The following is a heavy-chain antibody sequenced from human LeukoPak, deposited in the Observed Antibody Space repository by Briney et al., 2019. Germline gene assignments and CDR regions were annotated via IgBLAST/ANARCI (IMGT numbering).Heavy chain of an antibody. J-gene: IGHJ4*02. V-gene: IGHV4-61*01. CDR3: ARVGYSSSS. CDR2: IYYSGST. Sequence: SETLSLTCTVSGGSVSSGSYYWSWIRQPPGTGLEWIGYIYYSGSTNYNPSLKSRVTISVDTSKNQFSLKLSSVTAADTAVYYCARVGYSSSSWGQGTLVTVSS. D-gene: IGHD6-13*01. CDR1: GGSVSSGSYY.